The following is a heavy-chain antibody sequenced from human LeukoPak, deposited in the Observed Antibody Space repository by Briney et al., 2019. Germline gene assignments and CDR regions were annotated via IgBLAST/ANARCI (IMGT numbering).Heavy chain of an antibody. D-gene: IGHD4-17*01. CDR3: AKRNYGDYGSFDY. V-gene: IGHV3-23*01. CDR2: ISGSGGST. Sequence: GGSLRLSCAASGFTFSSYAMSWVRQAPGKGLEWVSAISGSGGSTYYADSVKGRLTISRDNSKNTLYLQMNSLRAEDTAVYYCAKRNYGDYGSFDYWGQGTLVTVSS. J-gene: IGHJ4*02. CDR1: GFTFSSYA.